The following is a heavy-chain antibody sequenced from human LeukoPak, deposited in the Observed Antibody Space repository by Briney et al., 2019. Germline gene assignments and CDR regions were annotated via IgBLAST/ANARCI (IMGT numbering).Heavy chain of an antibody. D-gene: IGHD3-9*01. CDR3: ASSDWYAAFDI. V-gene: IGHV3-74*01. Sequence: GGSLRLSCAASGFAFSNNWMHWVRPAPGKGLLWVSRINSDGSSTSYADSVKARFTISRDNAKNTLYLQMNSLRAEDTAVYYCASSDWYAAFDIWGQGTMVTVSS. CDR2: INSDGSST. J-gene: IGHJ3*02. CDR1: GFAFSNNW.